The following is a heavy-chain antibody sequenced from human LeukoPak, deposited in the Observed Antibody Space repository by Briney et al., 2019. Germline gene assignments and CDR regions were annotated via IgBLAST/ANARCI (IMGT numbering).Heavy chain of an antibody. CDR3: TTDLPYDSSGYQP. J-gene: IGHJ5*02. CDR2: IKSKTDGGTT. Sequence: GGSLRLSCAASGFTFSNAWMSGVRQAPGKGLEWVGRIKSKTDGGTTDYAAPVKGRFTISRDDSKNTLYLQMNSLKTEDTAVYYCTTDLPYDSSGYQPWGQGTLVTVSS. D-gene: IGHD3-22*01. V-gene: IGHV3-15*01. CDR1: GFTFSNAW.